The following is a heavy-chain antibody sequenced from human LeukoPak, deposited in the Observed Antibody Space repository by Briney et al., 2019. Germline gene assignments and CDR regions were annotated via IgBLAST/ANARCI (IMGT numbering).Heavy chain of an antibody. J-gene: IGHJ5*02. CDR1: GGSISSSSYY. CDR3: ARHSSGCTYYDILTGYEDWFDP. V-gene: IGHV4-39*01. D-gene: IGHD3-9*01. CDR2: IYYTGST. Sequence: SETLSLTCTVSGGSISSSSYYWGWIRQPPGKGLEWIGSIYYTGSTYYNPSLKSRVTISVDTSKNQFSLKLSSVTAADTAVYYCARHSSGCTYYDILTGYEDWFDPWGQGTLVTVSS.